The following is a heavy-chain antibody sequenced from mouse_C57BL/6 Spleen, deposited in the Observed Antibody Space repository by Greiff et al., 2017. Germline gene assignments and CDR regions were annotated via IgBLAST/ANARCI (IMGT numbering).Heavy chain of an antibody. CDR1: GYTFTSYW. V-gene: IGHV1-61*01. Sequence: QVQLQQPGAELVRPGSSVTLSCKASGYTFTSYWMDWVKQRPGQGLEWIGNIYPSDSETHYNQKFKDKATLTVDKSSSTASMQLSSLTSEDSAVYYCAREAYGSIFDYWGQGTTLTVSS. CDR3: AREAYGSIFDY. J-gene: IGHJ2*01. D-gene: IGHD2-2*01. CDR2: IYPSDSET.